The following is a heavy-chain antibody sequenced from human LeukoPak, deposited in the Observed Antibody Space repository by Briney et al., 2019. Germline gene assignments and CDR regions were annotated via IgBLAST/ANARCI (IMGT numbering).Heavy chain of an antibody. J-gene: IGHJ4*02. CDR1: GFTFSNAW. D-gene: IGHD1-20*01. CDR3: ARGDITGTPFLGY. CDR2: ISSSGSTI. V-gene: IGHV3-11*04. Sequence: GGSLRLSCAASGFTFSNAWMSWIRQAPGKGLEWVSYISSSGSTIYYADSVKGRFTISRDNAKNSLYLQMNSLRAEDTAVYYCARGDITGTPFLGYWGQGTLVTVSS.